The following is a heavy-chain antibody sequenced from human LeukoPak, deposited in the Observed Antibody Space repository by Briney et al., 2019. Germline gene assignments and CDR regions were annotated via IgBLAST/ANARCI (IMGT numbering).Heavy chain of an antibody. CDR2: ISAYNGNT. D-gene: IGHD2-2*01. Sequence: ASVKVSCKASGYTFTSYGISWVRQAPGQGLEWMGWISAYNGNTNYAQKLQGRVTMTTDTSTSTAYVELRSLRSDDTAVYYCAREGIVVVPAARVYYYYGMDVWGQGTTVTVSS. CDR3: AREGIVVVPAARVYYYYGMDV. V-gene: IGHV1-18*01. J-gene: IGHJ6*02. CDR1: GYTFTSYG.